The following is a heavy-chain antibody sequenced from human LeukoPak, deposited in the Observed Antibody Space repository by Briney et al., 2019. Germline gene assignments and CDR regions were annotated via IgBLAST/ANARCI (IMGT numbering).Heavy chain of an antibody. CDR1: GYTFSTYG. V-gene: IGHV1-18*01. Sequence: ASVKISCKASGYTFSTYGFCWVRQAPGHGLEWMVWISANTGKTDYAQKFRGRVAMTTDTSTSTAYMELRSLRPDDTAVYFCAKVAGDRMDYWGQGTLVTVSS. CDR2: ISANTGKT. CDR3: AKVAGDRMDY. J-gene: IGHJ4*02. D-gene: IGHD6-13*01.